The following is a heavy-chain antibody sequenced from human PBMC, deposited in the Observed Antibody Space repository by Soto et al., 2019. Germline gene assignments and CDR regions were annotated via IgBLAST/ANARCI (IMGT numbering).Heavy chain of an antibody. D-gene: IGHD5-12*01. CDR3: ARDIAYDIDY. CDR1: GYIFNNYG. CDR2: IYSKEGKI. Sequence: QVQLVQSGAEVQKPGASVKVSCKASGYIFNNYGISWVRQAPGQGLEWMGWIYSKEGKINFAQKCQGRVTLTTDTSTSTAYIELRSLRFDDSAVYFCARDIAYDIDYWGQGTIVTVSS. J-gene: IGHJ4*02. V-gene: IGHV1-18*01.